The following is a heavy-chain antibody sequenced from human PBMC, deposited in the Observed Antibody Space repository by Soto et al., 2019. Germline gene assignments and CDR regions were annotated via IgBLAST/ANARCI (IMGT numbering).Heavy chain of an antibody. CDR2: INHSGST. CDR1: GGSFSGYY. V-gene: IGHV4-34*01. CDR3: ARGPYYYDSSGYSPYYYYGMDV. J-gene: IGHJ6*02. D-gene: IGHD3-22*01. Sequence: QVQLQQWGAGLLKPSETLSLTCAVYGGSFSGYYWSWIRQPPGKGLEWIGEINHSGSTNYNPSLKSRGTISVDTSKNQFSLKLSSVTAADTAVYYCARGPYYYDSSGYSPYYYYGMDVWGQGTTVTVSS.